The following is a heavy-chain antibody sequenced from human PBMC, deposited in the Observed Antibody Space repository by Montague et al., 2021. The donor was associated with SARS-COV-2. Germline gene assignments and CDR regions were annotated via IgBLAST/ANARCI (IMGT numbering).Heavy chain of an antibody. CDR2: VYYHGDT. V-gene: IGHV4-59*08. CDR3: ARSWDFDP. D-gene: IGHD6-13*01. J-gene: IGHJ3*01. Sequence: SETLSLTCTVSGDSTTSHHWNCILQSPAKRPQWCGYVYYHGDTTYNPSLQSRVTISLDISENQFSLRINSVTAADTAVYYCARSWDFDPWGQGRLVTVSS. CDR1: GDSTTSHH.